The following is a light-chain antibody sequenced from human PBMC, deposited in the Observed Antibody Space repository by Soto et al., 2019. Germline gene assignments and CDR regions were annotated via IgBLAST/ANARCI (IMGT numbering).Light chain of an antibody. CDR1: ASNIGKNF. Sequence: QSVVTQPPSASGTPGQRVTITCSGSASNIGKNFVSWYQQLPGTAPKLLIYRTYQRPSGVPDRFSGSKSGTSASLAIGGLRSEDEADYYCASWDDSLRGYVFGTGTQLTVL. V-gene: IGLV1-47*01. J-gene: IGLJ1*01. CDR2: RTY. CDR3: ASWDDSLRGYV.